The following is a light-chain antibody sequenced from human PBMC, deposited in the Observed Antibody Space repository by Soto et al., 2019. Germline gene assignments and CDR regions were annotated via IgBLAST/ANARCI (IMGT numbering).Light chain of an antibody. CDR2: KAS. CDR1: QSISNW. Sequence: DIQMTQSPSTLSASVGDRVTITCRASQSISNWLAWYQQKPGTAPNLLIYKASTLQSGVPSRFSGSGSGTEFTITIRSLKPYYYANYYCQQYSDNWKFCQGTKVDIK. CDR3: QQYSDNWK. V-gene: IGKV1-5*03. J-gene: IGKJ1*01.